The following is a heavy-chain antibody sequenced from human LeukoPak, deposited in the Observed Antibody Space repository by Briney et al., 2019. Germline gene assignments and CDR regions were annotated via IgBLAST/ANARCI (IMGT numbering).Heavy chain of an antibody. V-gene: IGHV3-30*03. CDR1: GFTFSSYG. J-gene: IGHJ4*02. CDR2: ISYDGSNK. CDR3: ARDYDSSGYYDY. D-gene: IGHD3-22*01. Sequence: GRSLRLSCAASGFTFSSYGMHWVRQAPGKGLEWVAVISYDGSNKYYADSVKGRFTISRDNSKNTLYLQMNSLRAEDTAVYYCARDYDSSGYYDYWGQGTLVTVSS.